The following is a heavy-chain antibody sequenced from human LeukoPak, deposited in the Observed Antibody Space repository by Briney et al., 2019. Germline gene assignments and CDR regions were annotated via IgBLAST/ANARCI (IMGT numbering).Heavy chain of an antibody. J-gene: IGHJ4*02. D-gene: IGHD4/OR15-4a*01. CDR1: VYTFTEYY. Sequence: AAVNVSCKASVYTFTEYYLLGLRQAPGQGLEGMGWINPNSCATKYAQNFQGRVTLTRPTSIRTTYMELSSLRSDATAVYYCARDARSSYGDNHYPDLGFWGQGTPVTVSS. V-gene: IGHV1-2*02. CDR2: INPNSCAT. CDR3: ARDARSSYGDNHYPDLGF.